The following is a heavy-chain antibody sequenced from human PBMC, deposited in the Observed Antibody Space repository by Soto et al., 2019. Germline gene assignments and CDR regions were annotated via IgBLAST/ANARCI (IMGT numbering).Heavy chain of an antibody. V-gene: IGHV1-69*13. D-gene: IGHD2-2*01. Sequence: SVKVSCKASGGTFSSYAISWVRQAPGQGLEWMGGIIPIFGTANYAQKFQGRVTITADESTSTAYMELSSLRSEDTAVYYCAGGSTGGDYYYGMDVWGQGTTVTVSS. CDR3: AGGSTGGDYYYGMDV. J-gene: IGHJ6*02. CDR2: IIPIFGTA. CDR1: GGTFSSYA.